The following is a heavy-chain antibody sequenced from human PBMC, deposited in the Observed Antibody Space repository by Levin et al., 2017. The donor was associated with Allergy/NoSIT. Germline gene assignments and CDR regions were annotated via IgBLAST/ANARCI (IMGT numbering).Heavy chain of an antibody. CDR1: GFTFSSYS. CDR2: ISSSSSTI. J-gene: IGHJ3*02. D-gene: IGHD4-17*01. Sequence: GGSLRLSCAASGFTFSSYSMNWVRQAPGKGLEWVSYISSSSSTIYYADSVKGRFTISRDNAKNSLYLQMNSLRDEDTAVYYCARDRDYGDYDDAFDIWGQGTMVTVSS. V-gene: IGHV3-48*02. CDR3: ARDRDYGDYDDAFDI.